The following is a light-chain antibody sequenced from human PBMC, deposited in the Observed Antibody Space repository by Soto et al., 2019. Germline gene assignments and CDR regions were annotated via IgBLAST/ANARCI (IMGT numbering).Light chain of an antibody. CDR1: SSDIGAYIY. CDR3: SSYAGSKNFV. CDR2: EVS. J-gene: IGLJ1*01. V-gene: IGLV2-8*01. Sequence: QSVLTQPPSASGSPGQSVTISCTGTSSDIGAYIYVSWYQQHPGKAPKLMISEVSRRPSGVPERFSGSKSGNTASLTVSGLQADDEAHYYCSSYAGSKNFVFGTGTKLTVL.